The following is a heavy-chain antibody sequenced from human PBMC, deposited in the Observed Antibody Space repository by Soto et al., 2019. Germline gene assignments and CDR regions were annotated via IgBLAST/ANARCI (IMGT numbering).Heavy chain of an antibody. D-gene: IGHD3-16*01. CDR1: GYSLTADH. J-gene: IGHJ4*02. V-gene: IGHV1-2*02. CDR3: ARDLGGVGDSFDN. CDR2: INPTSGGT. Sequence: GAPLNGDWKTAGYSLTADHIDWGRQTPGQGFEWMGWINPTSGGTNYAQKFQGRVTVTRDTSISTAYMELTRLRSDDTAVYYCARDLGGVGDSFDNWGQGPRVTVSS.